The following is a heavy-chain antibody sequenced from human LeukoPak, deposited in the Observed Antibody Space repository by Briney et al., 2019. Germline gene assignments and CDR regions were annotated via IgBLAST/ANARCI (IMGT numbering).Heavy chain of an antibody. CDR1: GGSISSGGYS. D-gene: IGHD3-10*01. CDR3: ARSPRWGGFDY. CDR2: IYHSGST. V-gene: IGHV4-30-2*01. Sequence: SETLSLTCAVSGGSISSGGYSWSWIRQPPGKGLEWIGYIYHSGSTYYNPSLKSRVTISVDRSKNQFSLKLSSATAADTAVYYCARSPRWGGFDYWGQGTLVTVSS. J-gene: IGHJ4*02.